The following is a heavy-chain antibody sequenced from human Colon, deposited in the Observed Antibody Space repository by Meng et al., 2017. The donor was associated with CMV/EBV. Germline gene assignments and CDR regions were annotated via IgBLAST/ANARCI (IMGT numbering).Heavy chain of an antibody. CDR1: GFTFSGYW. Sequence: ETLSLTCTGSGFTFSGYWMHWVRQSPEKGLMWVARISHEGSRTMYADSVKGRFTVSRDNARNALYLQMSSLRDDDTAVYYCARDRLGDNDYVFDQWGQGMMVTVSS. D-gene: IGHD4/OR15-4a*01. V-gene: IGHV3-74*03. CDR2: ISHEGSRT. J-gene: IGHJ4*02. CDR3: ARDRLGDNDYVFDQ.